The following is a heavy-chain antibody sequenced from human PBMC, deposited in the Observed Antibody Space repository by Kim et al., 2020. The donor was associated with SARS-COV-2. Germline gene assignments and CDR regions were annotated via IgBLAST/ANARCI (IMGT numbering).Heavy chain of an antibody. CDR1: GFTFSSYG. J-gene: IGHJ6*01. V-gene: IGHV3-30*18. Sequence: GGSLRLSCAASGFTFSSYGMHWVRQAPGKGLEWVAVISYDGSNKYYADSVKGRFTISRDNSKNTLYLQMNSLRAEDTAVYYCAKSHFRGVILTWDQLSYYGMDGWGHGTTVTVSS. D-gene: IGHD3-10*01. CDR3: AKSHFRGVILTWDQLSYYGMDG. CDR2: ISYDGSNK.